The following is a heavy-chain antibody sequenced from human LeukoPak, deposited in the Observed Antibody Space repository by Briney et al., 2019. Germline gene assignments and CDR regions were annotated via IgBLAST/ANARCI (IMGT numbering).Heavy chain of an antibody. D-gene: IGHD3-16*01. CDR1: GLTFSGSA. J-gene: IGHJ6*03. CDR2: IRSKANSYAT. Sequence: GGSLKLSCQASGLTFSGSAMTGFRQAPGKGRDWVGRIRSKANSYATAYAASVKGRFTISRDDSKNTAYLQMNSLKTEDTAVYYCSSFGGYYYYYMDVWGKGTTVTVSS. V-gene: IGHV3-73*01. CDR3: SSFGGYYYYYMDV.